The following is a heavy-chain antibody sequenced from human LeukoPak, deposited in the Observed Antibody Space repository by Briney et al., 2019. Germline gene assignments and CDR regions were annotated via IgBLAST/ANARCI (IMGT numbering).Heavy chain of an antibody. D-gene: IGHD6-19*01. CDR2: IYYSGNT. CDR1: GGSFSGYY. CDR3: ARAAGSGLIDY. J-gene: IGHJ4*02. V-gene: IGHV4-34*11. Sequence: SETLSLTCAVYGGSFSGYYWSWIRQPPGMGLGWIGSIYYSGNTYYNPSLKSRVAISLDTSKNQFSLNLNSVTAADTALYFCARAAGSGLIDYWGQGILVIVSS.